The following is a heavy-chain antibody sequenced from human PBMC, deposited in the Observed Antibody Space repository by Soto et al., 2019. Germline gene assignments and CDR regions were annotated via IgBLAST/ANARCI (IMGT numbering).Heavy chain of an antibody. J-gene: IGHJ3*02. V-gene: IGHV1-8*01. Sequence: GASVKVSCKASGYTFTSYDINWVRQATGQGLEWMGWMNPNSGNTGYAQKFQGRVTMTRNTSISTAYMELSSLRSEDTAVYYCARTSSSGWYLLNDAFDIWGQGTMVTVSS. D-gene: IGHD6-19*01. CDR1: GYTFTSYD. CDR3: ARTSSSGWYLLNDAFDI. CDR2: MNPNSGNT.